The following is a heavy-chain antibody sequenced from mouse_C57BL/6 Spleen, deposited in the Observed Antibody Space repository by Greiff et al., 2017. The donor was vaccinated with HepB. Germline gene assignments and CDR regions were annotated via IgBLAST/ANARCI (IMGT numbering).Heavy chain of an antibody. D-gene: IGHD1-1*01. CDR3: ARYGAGSSYGPHWYFDV. CDR1: GFTFTDYY. Sequence: EVMLVESGGGLVQPGGSLSLSCAASGFTFTDYYMSWVRQPPGKALEWLGFIRNKANGYTTEYSASVKGRFTISRDNSQSILYLQMNARRAEDSATYYCARYGAGSSYGPHWYFDVWGTGTTVTVSS. CDR2: IRNKANGYTT. V-gene: IGHV7-3*01. J-gene: IGHJ1*03.